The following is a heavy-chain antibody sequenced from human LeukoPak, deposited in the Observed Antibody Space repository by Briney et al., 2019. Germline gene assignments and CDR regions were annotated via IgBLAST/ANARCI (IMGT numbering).Heavy chain of an antibody. V-gene: IGHV3-72*01. CDR3: GRDLGLVARGDAFDI. CDR1: GFTFSDHY. D-gene: IGHD2-2*01. CDR2: IKNRANRYTT. Sequence: PGGSLRLSCAASGFTFSDHYMDWVRQAPGKGLEWVGRIKNRANRYTTQYAASVKGRFTISTDDSKNSLYLQMNSLTTDDTAVYYCGRDLGLVARGDAFDIWGQGTMVTVSS. J-gene: IGHJ3*02.